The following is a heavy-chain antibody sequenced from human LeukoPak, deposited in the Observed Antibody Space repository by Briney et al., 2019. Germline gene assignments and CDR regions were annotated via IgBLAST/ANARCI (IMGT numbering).Heavy chain of an antibody. Sequence: GGSLRLSCAASGFTFSSYGMHWVRQPPGKGLEWVAFIRYDGSNKYYADSVKGRFTISRDNSRDTLHLQMNSLRAEDTAVYYCAKDNYDYGDYDGGEYGGQGTLVTVSS. CDR1: GFTFSSYG. CDR2: IRYDGSNK. V-gene: IGHV3-30*02. J-gene: IGHJ4*02. CDR3: AKDNYDYGDYDGGEY. D-gene: IGHD4-17*01.